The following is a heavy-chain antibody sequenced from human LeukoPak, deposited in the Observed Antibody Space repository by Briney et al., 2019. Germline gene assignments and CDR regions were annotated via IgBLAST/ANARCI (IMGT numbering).Heavy chain of an antibody. V-gene: IGHV4-38-2*02. D-gene: IGHD3-10*01. J-gene: IGHJ6*02. CDR3: ARDLVVRGVIGYYYGMDV. CDR1: GYSISSGYY. CDR2: IYHSGST. Sequence: PSETLSLICTVSGYSISSGYYWGWIRQPPGKGLEWIGSIYHSGSTYYNPSLKSRVTISVDTSKNQFSLKLSSVTAADTAVYYCARDLVVRGVIGYYYGMDVWGQGTTVTVSS.